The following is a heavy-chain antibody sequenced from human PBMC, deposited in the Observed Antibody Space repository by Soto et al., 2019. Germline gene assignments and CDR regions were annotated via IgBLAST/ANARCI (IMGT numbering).Heavy chain of an antibody. CDR2: TYYRSRWGN. J-gene: IGHJ2*01. CDR3: AREGAGYSYGYWFFDL. Sequence: SQALSLTCAISGDSGASNSAAWTWIRQSPSGGREWLGKTYYRSRWGNDYAKSVKSRITLHSDISKDQFSLQLNSVTLVDTAVYYCAREGAGYSYGYWFFDLWGSGTLVTVS. V-gene: IGHV6-1*01. D-gene: IGHD5-18*01. CDR1: GDSGASNSAA.